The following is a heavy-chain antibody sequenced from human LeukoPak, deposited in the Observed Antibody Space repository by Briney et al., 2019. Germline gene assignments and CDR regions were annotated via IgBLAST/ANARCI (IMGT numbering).Heavy chain of an antibody. V-gene: IGHV1-69*13. CDR2: IIPIFGTA. J-gene: IGHJ4*02. CDR1: GGTFSSYA. D-gene: IGHD3-9*01. CDR3: ARGRSRLWGYDILTGYQSQMDFDY. Sequence: GASVKVSCKASGGTFSSYAISWVRQAPGQGLEWMGGIIPIFGTANYAQKFQGRVTITADESTSTAYMELSSLRSEDTAVYYCARGRSRLWGYDILTGYQSQMDFDYWGQGTLVTVSS.